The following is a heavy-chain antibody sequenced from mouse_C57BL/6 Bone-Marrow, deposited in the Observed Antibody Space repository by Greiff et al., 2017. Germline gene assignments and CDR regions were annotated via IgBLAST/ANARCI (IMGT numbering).Heavy chain of an antibody. Sequence: EVQLVESGGGLVQPKGSLKLSCAASGFSFNTYAMNWVRQAPGKGLEWVARIRSKSNNYATYYADSVKDRFPISRDDPESMLYLQMNNLKTEDTAMYYCARGWFGFAYWGQGTLVTVSA. CDR2: IRSKSNNYAT. CDR3: ARGWFGFAY. V-gene: IGHV10-1*01. CDR1: GFSFNTYA. J-gene: IGHJ3*01. D-gene: IGHD2-3*01.